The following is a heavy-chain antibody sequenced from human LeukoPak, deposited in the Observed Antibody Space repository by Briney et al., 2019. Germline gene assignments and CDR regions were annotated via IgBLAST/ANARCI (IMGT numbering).Heavy chain of an antibody. CDR1: GFTFSSYA. J-gene: IGHJ4*02. D-gene: IGHD2-2*02. Sequence: GGSLRLSCTASGFTFSSYAMNWVRQAPGKGLEWVSTINVSGGTAYYADSVKGRFTISRDNSKNTLYLRMNSLRAEDTAIYYCAKDPGYCSSASCYTVDYWGQGTLVTVSS. CDR3: AKDPGYCSSASCYTVDY. V-gene: IGHV3-23*01. CDR2: INVSGGTA.